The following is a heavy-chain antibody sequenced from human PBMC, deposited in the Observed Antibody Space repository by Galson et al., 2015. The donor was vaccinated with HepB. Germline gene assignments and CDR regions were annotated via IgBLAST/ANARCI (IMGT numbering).Heavy chain of an antibody. J-gene: IGHJ6*03. V-gene: IGHV3-33*01. D-gene: IGHD2-21*01. CDR1: GFTFRDYG. CDR3: ARDGQGLLLGYYYYYMDV. CDR2: IWHGGRNK. Sequence: SLRLSCAASGFTFRDYGMHWVRQAPGKGLEWVAVIWHGGRNKYYADSVKGRFTISRDNSQNTLYLQMNSLRAEDTAVYHCARDGQGLLLGYYYYYMDVWGKGTTVSVSS.